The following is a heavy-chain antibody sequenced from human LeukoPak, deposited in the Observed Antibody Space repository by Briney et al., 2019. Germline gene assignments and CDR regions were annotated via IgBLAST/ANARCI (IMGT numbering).Heavy chain of an antibody. CDR3: ATTRFVGSALDY. D-gene: IGHD1-26*01. CDR1: GFTFSSYS. CDR2: IGSDGSIT. J-gene: IGHJ4*02. V-gene: IGHV3-74*01. Sequence: GGSLRLSCAASGFTFSSYSMNWVRQAPGKGLVWVSRIGSDGSITSYADSVKGRFTVSRDNAKNTLYLQMNSLRAEDTAVYYCATTRFVGSALDYWGQGTLVTVSS.